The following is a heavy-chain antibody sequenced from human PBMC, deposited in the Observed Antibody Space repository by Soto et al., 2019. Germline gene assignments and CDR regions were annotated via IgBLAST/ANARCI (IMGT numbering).Heavy chain of an antibody. CDR3: ARNPTYYYGSGSYYHYYYGMDV. J-gene: IGHJ6*02. CDR2: IWYDGSNK. Sequence: GGSLILSCAASGFTFSSYGMHWVRQAPGKGLEWVAVIWYDGSNKYYADSVKGRFTISRDNSKNTLYLQMNSLRAEDTAVYYCARNPTYYYGSGSYYHYYYGMDVWGQGTTVTVSS. D-gene: IGHD3-10*01. V-gene: IGHV3-33*01. CDR1: GFTFSSYG.